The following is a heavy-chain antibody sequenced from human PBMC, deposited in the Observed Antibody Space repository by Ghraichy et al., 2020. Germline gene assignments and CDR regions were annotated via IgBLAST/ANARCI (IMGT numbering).Heavy chain of an antibody. Sequence: GESLNISCAASGFTFSSYTMNWVRQAPGKGLEWVSSISSSSSYIYYADSVEGRFTISRDNAKNSLYLQMNSLRAEDTAVYYCARESRGSVDYWGQGTLVTGSS. V-gene: IGHV3-21*01. J-gene: IGHJ4*02. CDR3: ARESRGSVDY. CDR2: ISSSSSYI. CDR1: GFTFSSYT. D-gene: IGHD3-10*01.